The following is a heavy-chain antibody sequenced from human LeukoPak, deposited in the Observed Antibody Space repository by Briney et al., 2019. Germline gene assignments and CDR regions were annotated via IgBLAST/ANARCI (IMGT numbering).Heavy chain of an antibody. J-gene: IGHJ2*01. CDR3: SRRDCSQTSCRYWSSDL. D-gene: IGHD2-2*01. CDR1: GGSIISGGSY. Sequence: SETLSLTCTVSGGSIISGGSYWGWIRQPPGKGLEWIGSIYYSGVTYYNPSLRGRVTISVNPAQNQFSLKLRSVTAADTAVYYCSRRDCSQTSCRYWSSDLWGRGALLTVSS. CDR2: IYYSGVT. V-gene: IGHV4-39*07.